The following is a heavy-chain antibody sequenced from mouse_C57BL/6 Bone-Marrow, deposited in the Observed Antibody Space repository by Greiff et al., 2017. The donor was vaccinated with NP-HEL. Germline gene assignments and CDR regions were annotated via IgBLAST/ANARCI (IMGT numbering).Heavy chain of an antibody. CDR3: ARDRNYGDDDFDY. D-gene: IGHD2-2*01. V-gene: IGHV5-4*01. CDR2: ISDGGSYT. J-gene: IGHJ2*01. Sequence: EVQLVESGGGLVKPGGSLKLSCAASGFTFSSYAMSWVRQTPEKRLEWVATISDGGSYTYYPDNVKGRFTISRDNAKNNLYLQMSHLKSEDTAMYYCARDRNYGDDDFDYWGQGTTLTVSS. CDR1: GFTFSSYA.